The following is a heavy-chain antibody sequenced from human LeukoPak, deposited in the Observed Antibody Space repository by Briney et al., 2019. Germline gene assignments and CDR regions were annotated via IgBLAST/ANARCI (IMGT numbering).Heavy chain of an antibody. D-gene: IGHD1-26*01. J-gene: IGHJ6*02. CDR2: IYPGDSDT. V-gene: IGHV5-51*01. CDR3: ARTPVGATPGYYYGMDV. Sequence: GESLKISCKGSGYSFTSYWIGWVRQMPGKGLGWMGIIYPGDSDTRYSPSFQGQVTISADKSISTAYLQWSSLKASDTAMYYCARTPVGATPGYYYGMDVWGQGTTVTVSS. CDR1: GYSFTSYW.